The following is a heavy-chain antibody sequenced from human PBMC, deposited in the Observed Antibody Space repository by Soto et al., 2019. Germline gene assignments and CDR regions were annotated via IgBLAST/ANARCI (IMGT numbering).Heavy chain of an antibody. V-gene: IGHV3-21*06. CDR3: VRSRTARLLRHSWFDT. D-gene: IGHD2-21*01. J-gene: IGHJ5*02. CDR1: GFTFNTYD. Sequence: EVQLVESGGGLVKPGGSLRLSCAASGFTFNTYDMNWVRQAPGKGLEWVSAITTSSAYIYYADSLKGRITISRDNAKNSLFLQMNSLRAEDMAVYYCVRSRTARLLRHSWFDTWGQGTVVTVSS. CDR2: ITTSSAYI.